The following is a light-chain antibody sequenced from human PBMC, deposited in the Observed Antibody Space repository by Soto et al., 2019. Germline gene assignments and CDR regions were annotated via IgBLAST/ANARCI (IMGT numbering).Light chain of an antibody. Sequence: DIQMTQSPSTLSASVGDRVIITCRASQSISSWLAWYQQKPGKAPNLLIYKASTLKSGVPSRLSGSGSGTEFTLTISSLQPDDLATYYCQQYDNDSWTFGQGTKVEIK. V-gene: IGKV1-5*03. CDR2: KAS. CDR3: QQYDNDSWT. CDR1: QSISSW. J-gene: IGKJ1*01.